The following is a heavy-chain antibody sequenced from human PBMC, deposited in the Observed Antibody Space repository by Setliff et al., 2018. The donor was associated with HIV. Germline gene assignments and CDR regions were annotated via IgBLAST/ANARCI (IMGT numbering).Heavy chain of an antibody. J-gene: IGHJ4*01. CDR3: MKLGARDGSGS. Sequence: PVGSLRLSCAASGFTFSNAWMSWVRQAPGKGLEWVGRIKSKTDGGTTDYAAPVKGRFTISRDDSKNTLYLQMNSLRIDDTAMYYCMKLGARDGSGSWGHGTLVTVSS. CDR1: GFTFSNAW. V-gene: IGHV3-15*01. CDR2: IKSKTDGGTT. D-gene: IGHD3-10*01.